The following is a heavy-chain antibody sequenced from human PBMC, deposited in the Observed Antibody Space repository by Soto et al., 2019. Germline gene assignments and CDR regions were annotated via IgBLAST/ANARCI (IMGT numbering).Heavy chain of an antibody. CDR1: GFTFSSFG. V-gene: IGHV3-33*01. J-gene: IGHJ4*02. CDR3: ARDRELGRTSPYFDF. D-gene: IGHD3-10*01. Sequence: PGGSLRLSCAASGFTFSSFGVHWVRQAPGKGLEWVAVIWNDGKNRRYADSVRGRFTVPSDNSKNTVYLQMDSLRVEDTAMYYCARDRELGRTSPYFDFWGQGTLVTVSS. CDR2: IWNDGKNR.